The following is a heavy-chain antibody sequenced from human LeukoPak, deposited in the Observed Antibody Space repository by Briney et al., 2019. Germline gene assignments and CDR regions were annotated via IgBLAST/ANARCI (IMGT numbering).Heavy chain of an antibody. J-gene: IGHJ3*02. CDR2: LSPIDSDS. V-gene: IGHV5-51*01. D-gene: IGHD3-10*01. Sequence: GESLKISFRGSGYSFSHYWVGWIRQRPGKGLEWMGLLSPIDSDSRYSPSFRGQVVISSNNSLNTAYLQLPALKASDTAMYYCARRSSSGLEVAFDTWGQGTLVTVSS. CDR1: GYSFSHYW. CDR3: ARRSSSGLEVAFDT.